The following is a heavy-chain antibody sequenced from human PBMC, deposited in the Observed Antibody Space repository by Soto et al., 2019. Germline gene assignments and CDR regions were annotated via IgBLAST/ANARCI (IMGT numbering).Heavy chain of an antibody. D-gene: IGHD2-21*02. CDR2: ISAYNGNT. J-gene: IGHJ4*02. Sequence: ASVKVSCKASGYTFTSYGISWVRQAPGQGLEWMGWISAYNGNTNYAQKLQGRVTMTTDTSASTAYMELSSLTSDDTAVYYCARGLLEFCGNDCSFPGDYWGPGTLVTVSS. V-gene: IGHV1-18*01. CDR3: ARGLLEFCGNDCSFPGDY. CDR1: GYTFTSYG.